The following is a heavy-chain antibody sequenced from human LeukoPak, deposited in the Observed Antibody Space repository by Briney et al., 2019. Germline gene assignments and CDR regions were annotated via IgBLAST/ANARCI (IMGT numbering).Heavy chain of an antibody. CDR1: GLTFIDAW. V-gene: IGHV3-11*04. CDR3: ARVREMAT. CDR2: ISSSGSTI. J-gene: IGHJ4*02. D-gene: IGHD5-24*01. Sequence: PGESLRLSCEVSGLTFIDAWVSWVRQAPGKGLEWVSYISSSGSTIYYADSVKGRFTISRDNAKNSLYLQMNSLRAEDTAVYYCARVREMATWGQGALVTVSS.